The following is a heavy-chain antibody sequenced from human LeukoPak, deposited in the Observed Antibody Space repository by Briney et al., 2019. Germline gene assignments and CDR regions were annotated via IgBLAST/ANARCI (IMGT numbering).Heavy chain of an antibody. Sequence: ASVKVSCKASGYTFTSYDINWVRQATGQGLEWMGWMNPNSGNTGYAQKFQGRVTMTRNTSISTAYMELSSLRSEDTAVYYCARGTSGVGNRQRRNSSGWYLVDYWGQGTLVTVPS. D-gene: IGHD6-19*01. J-gene: IGHJ4*02. CDR3: ARGTSGVGNRQRRNSSGWYLVDY. V-gene: IGHV1-8*01. CDR1: GYTFTSYD. CDR2: MNPNSGNT.